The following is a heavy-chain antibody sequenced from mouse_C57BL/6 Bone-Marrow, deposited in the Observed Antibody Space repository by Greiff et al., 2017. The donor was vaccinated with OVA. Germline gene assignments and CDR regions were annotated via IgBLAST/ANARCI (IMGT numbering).Heavy chain of an antibody. Sequence: EVKVVESGGGLVQSGRSLRLSCATSGFTFSDFYMEWVRQAPGKGLKWIAASRNKANDYTTEYSASVKGRFIVSRDTSQSILYLQMNALRAEDTAIYYCARDEPIRFAYWGQGTLVTVSA. CDR2: SRNKANDYTT. V-gene: IGHV7-1*01. CDR3: ARDEPIRFAY. CDR1: GFTFSDFY. J-gene: IGHJ3*01.